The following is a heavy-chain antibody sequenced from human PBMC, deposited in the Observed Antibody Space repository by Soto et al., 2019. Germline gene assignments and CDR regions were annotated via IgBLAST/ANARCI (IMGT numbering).Heavy chain of an antibody. V-gene: IGHV1-3*01. CDR2: INAGSGET. J-gene: IGHJ4*02. D-gene: IGHD6-19*01. CDR3: ARDRWLTTRDFDY. CDR1: GYTFTDFS. Sequence: QVQLVQSGAEVKEPGASVKLSCKASGYTFTDFSVHWVRQAPRQGLEWLVWINAGSGETTSSQNFQGRVTITRDTSATTVYMELSSLTSEDTAMYYCARDRWLTTRDFDYWGKGTLVTVSS.